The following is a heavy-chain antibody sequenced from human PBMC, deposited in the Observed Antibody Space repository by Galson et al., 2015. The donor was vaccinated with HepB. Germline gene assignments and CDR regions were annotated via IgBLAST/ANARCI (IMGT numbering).Heavy chain of an antibody. Sequence: SLTCTVSGGSISSSSHYWGWIRQPPGKGLEWIGSIYHSGSTYYNPSLKSRVTISVDTSKNQFSLKLSSVTAADTAVYYCARGGRRRFLEWLLYTGDLYDYWGQGTLVTVSS. J-gene: IGHJ4*02. D-gene: IGHD3-3*01. CDR2: IYHSGST. V-gene: IGHV4-39*01. CDR1: GGSISSSSHY. CDR3: ARGGRRRFLEWLLYTGDLYDY.